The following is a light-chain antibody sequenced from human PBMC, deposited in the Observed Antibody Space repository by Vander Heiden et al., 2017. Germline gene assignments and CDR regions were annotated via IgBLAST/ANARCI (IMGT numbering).Light chain of an antibody. Sequence: QSVLTQPPSASAPPGQRVTISCFGVSSNIGSNSVNWYQQIPGTAPRLLIFGNEQRPSGVPDRFSGSKSGTSASLAISGLQSEDEGDYYCAAWDDSLNGPLFGGGTKLSVL. CDR2: GNE. J-gene: IGLJ2*01. CDR1: SSNIGSNS. CDR3: AAWDDSLNGPL. V-gene: IGLV1-44*01.